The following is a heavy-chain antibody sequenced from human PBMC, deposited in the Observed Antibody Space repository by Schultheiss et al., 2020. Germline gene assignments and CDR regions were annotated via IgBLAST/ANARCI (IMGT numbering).Heavy chain of an antibody. D-gene: IGHD4-17*01. CDR3: ATSATVTTVIWYFDL. V-gene: IGHV4-59*08. Sequence: ETLSLTCIVSGDSISSYYWSWIRQPPGKGLEWIGYISHSGSTTYNPSLKSRVTISLDTSKNQFSLKLNSVTAADTAVYYCATSATVTTVIWYFDLWGRGTLVTVSS. J-gene: IGHJ2*01. CDR2: ISHSGST. CDR1: GDSISSYY.